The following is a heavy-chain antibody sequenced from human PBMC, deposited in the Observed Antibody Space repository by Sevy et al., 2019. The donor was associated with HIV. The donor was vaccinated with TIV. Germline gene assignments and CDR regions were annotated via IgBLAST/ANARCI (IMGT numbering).Heavy chain of an antibody. Sequence: SETLSLTCTVSGDSISNYYWSWIRQPAGKGLEWIGRIYSNGNTNYNPSLNSRLTMSVDTSHNQISLKLTSVTAADTAVYYCARSRWLQLLFDYWGQGILVTVS. CDR3: ARSRWLQLLFDY. CDR1: GDSISNYY. J-gene: IGHJ4*02. CDR2: IYSNGNT. V-gene: IGHV4-4*07. D-gene: IGHD5-12*01.